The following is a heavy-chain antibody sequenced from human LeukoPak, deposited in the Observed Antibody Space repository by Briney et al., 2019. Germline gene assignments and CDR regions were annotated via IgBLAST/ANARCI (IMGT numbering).Heavy chain of an antibody. V-gene: IGHV4-34*01. CDR1: GGSFSGYY. D-gene: IGHD2-2*01. CDR3: ARQVVPAAPDLYNWFDP. Sequence: SETLSLTCAVYGGSFSGYYWSWIRQPPGKGLEWIGEINHSGSTNYNPSLKSRVTISVDTSKNQFSLKLSPVTAADTAVYYCARQVVPAAPDLYNWFDPWGQGTLVTVSS. CDR2: INHSGST. J-gene: IGHJ5*02.